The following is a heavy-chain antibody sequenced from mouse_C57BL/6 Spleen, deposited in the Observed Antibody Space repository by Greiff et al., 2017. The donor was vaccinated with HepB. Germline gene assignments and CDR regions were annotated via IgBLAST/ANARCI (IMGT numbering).Heavy chain of an antibody. J-gene: IGHJ3*01. CDR2: INPNNGGT. V-gene: IGHV1-22*01. D-gene: IGHD2-4*01. CDR1: GYTFTDYN. CDR3: ARSGGYDYDWFAY. Sequence: VQLQQSGPELVKPGASVKMSCKASGYTFTDYNMHWVKQRHGKSLEWIGYINPNNGGTSYNQKFKGKATLTVNKSSSTAYMELRSLTSEDSAVYYCARSGGYDYDWFAYWGQGTLVTVSA.